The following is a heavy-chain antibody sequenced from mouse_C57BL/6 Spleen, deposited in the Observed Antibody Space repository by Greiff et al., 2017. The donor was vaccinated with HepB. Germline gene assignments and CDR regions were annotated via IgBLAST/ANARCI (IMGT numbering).Heavy chain of an antibody. CDR1: GYTFTSYW. Sequence: QVQLQQPGAELVKPGASVKLSCKASGYTFTSYWMHWVKQRPGQGLEWIGMIHPNSGSTNYNEKFKSKATLTVDKSSSPAYMQLSSLASEDSAVYLRASGGSSYVRFDGRGPGTTVHVSS. CDR2: IHPNSGST. J-gene: IGHJ1*01. CDR3: ASGGSSYVRFDG. V-gene: IGHV1-64*01. D-gene: IGHD1-1*01.